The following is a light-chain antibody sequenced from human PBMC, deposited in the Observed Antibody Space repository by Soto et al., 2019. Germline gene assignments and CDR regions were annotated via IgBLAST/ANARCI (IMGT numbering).Light chain of an antibody. Sequence: EIVLTQSPGTLSLSPGERATLSCRASQSVNSNFLAWYQQKPGQAPRLLIYGASSRATGIPDRFSGSGSGTDFTLTISRLEPEDFAVYSCQQYGSSPRTFGQGTKVEIK. CDR2: GAS. V-gene: IGKV3-20*01. CDR1: QSVNSNF. J-gene: IGKJ1*01. CDR3: QQYGSSPRT.